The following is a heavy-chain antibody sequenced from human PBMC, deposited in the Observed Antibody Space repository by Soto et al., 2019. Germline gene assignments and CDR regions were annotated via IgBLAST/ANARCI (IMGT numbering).Heavy chain of an antibody. Sequence: QVQLVQSGAEVTKPGSSVKVSCTASGDTFINYAISWVRQAPGQGLEWMGGIIPIFGTANYAQKFQGRVTISADESTSTAYMELSSLRSEDTAVYYCARGRGYSSDYGLDVWGQGTTVTVSS. CDR2: IIPIFGTA. V-gene: IGHV1-69*12. CDR1: GDTFINYA. CDR3: ARGRGYSSDYGLDV. D-gene: IGHD5-18*01. J-gene: IGHJ6*02.